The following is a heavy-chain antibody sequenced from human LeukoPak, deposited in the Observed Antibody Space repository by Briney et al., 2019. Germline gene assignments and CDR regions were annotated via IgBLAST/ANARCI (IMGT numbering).Heavy chain of an antibody. J-gene: IGHJ4*02. D-gene: IGHD6-13*01. CDR2: ISSSSSYI. V-gene: IGHV3-21*01. CDR3: ARDDPGIAAAGAFDY. CDR1: GFTFSSYS. Sequence: GGSLRLSCAASGFTFSSYSMNWVRQAPGKGLEWVSSISSSSSYIYYADSVKGRFTISRDNAKNSLYLQMNSLRAEDTAEYYCARDDPGIAAAGAFDYWGQGTLVTVSS.